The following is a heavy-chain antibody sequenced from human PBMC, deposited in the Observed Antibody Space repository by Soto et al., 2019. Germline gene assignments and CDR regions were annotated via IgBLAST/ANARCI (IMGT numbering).Heavy chain of an antibody. J-gene: IGHJ6*02. CDR1: GFTFSSYS. D-gene: IGHD6-13*01. CDR2: ISSSSSYI. Sequence: LRLSCAASGFTFSSYSMNWVRQAPGKGLEWVSSISSSSSYIYYADSVKGRFTISRDNAKNSLYLQMNSLRAEDTAVYYCARDSTAGSSYYYCGMDVWGQGTTVTVSS. CDR3: ARDSTAGSSYYYCGMDV. V-gene: IGHV3-21*01.